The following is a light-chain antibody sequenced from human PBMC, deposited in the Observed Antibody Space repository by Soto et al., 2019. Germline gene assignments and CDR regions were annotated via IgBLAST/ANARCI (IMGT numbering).Light chain of an antibody. Sequence: DIQLTQSPSFLSASVGDRVTISCRASQGISGYLAWYQQKPGKAPKLLIYAASTLQSGVPSRFSGSGSGTDFTLTISSLQPENFATYYCQRLNTYLRTFGGGTKVDIK. J-gene: IGKJ4*01. V-gene: IGKV1-9*01. CDR3: QRLNTYLRT. CDR1: QGISGY. CDR2: AAS.